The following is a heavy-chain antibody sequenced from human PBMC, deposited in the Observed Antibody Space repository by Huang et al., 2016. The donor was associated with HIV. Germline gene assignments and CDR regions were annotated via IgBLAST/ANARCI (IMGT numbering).Heavy chain of an antibody. J-gene: IGHJ4*02. V-gene: IGHV1-69*13. CDR1: GGTFSKYA. CDR2: IIPMFGKP. D-gene: IGHD4-17*01. Sequence: QVQLVQSGAEVKTPGSSVKVSCKASGGTFSKYAISWVRQAPGRGLEWMGGIIPMFGKPNYARKFQGRVTITADDSTSTTYVEVSSLRSEDTAVYYCARGQLGSYGDYDVLYWGQGTLVTVSS. CDR3: ARGQLGSYGDYDVLY.